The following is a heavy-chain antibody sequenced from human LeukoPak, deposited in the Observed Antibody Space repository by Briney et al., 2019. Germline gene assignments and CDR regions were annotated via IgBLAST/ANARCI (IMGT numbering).Heavy chain of an antibody. V-gene: IGHV3-23*01. Sequence: GGSLRLSCAASGFILSNCAMTWVRQAPGKGLEWVSGIDTKGTRTYYADSVKGRFTISRDNSKNTLYLQMNSLRAEDTAVYYCAKESGSYFGMDVWGQGTTVTVSS. CDR2: IDTKGTRT. J-gene: IGHJ6*02. D-gene: IGHD1-26*01. CDR1: GFILSNCA. CDR3: AKESGSYFGMDV.